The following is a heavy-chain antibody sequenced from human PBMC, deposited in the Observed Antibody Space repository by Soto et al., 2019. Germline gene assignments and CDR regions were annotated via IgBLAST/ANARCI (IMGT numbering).Heavy chain of an antibody. D-gene: IGHD6-13*01. Sequence: LGLSCVASGVTLSRYSMNWVRHAPGKGLEWVSYISRSSSTIYYADSVKGRFTISRDNAENSLYLQMNSLRAEDTAVYYCGRDSPGGIPDYWGRGTRLTVS. CDR3: GRDSPGGIPDY. V-gene: IGHV3-48*01. CDR1: GVTLSRYS. CDR2: ISRSSSTI. J-gene: IGHJ4*02.